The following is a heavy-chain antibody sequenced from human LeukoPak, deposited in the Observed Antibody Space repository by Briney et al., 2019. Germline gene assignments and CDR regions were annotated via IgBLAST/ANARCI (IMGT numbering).Heavy chain of an antibody. CDR2: IKQDGSEK. Sequence: GGSLRLSCAASGFTFSSYWMSWVRQAPGKGLEWVANIKQDGSEKYYVDSVKGRFTISRDNAKNSLYLQMNSLRAEDTAVYYCARDIRYCGGDCSDAFDIWGQGTMVTISS. CDR1: GFTFSSYW. J-gene: IGHJ3*02. D-gene: IGHD2-21*02. V-gene: IGHV3-7*01. CDR3: ARDIRYCGGDCSDAFDI.